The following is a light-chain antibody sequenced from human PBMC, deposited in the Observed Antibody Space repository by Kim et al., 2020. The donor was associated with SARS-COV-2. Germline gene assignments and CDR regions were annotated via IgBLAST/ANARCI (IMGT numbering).Light chain of an antibody. V-gene: IGLV2-14*03. J-gene: IGLJ3*02. Sequence: QSALTQPASVSGSPGQSITISCTGTSSDVGGYNYVSWYQQYPGKAPKLMISDVSKRPSGVSDRFSGSKSDNTASLTISGLQTEDEADYYCASYTGNTTLLFGGGTQLTVL. CDR3: ASYTGNTTLL. CDR2: DVS. CDR1: SSDVGGYNY.